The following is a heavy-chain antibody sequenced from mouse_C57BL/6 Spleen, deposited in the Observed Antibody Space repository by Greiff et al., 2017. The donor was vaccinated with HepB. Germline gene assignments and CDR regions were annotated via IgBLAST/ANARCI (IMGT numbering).Heavy chain of an antibody. J-gene: IGHJ2*01. CDR3: APTLYGSGSYYFDY. Sequence: QVQLQQPGAELVRPGTSVKLSCKASGYTFTSYWMHWVKQRPGQGLEWIGVIDPSDSYTNYNQKFKGKATLTVDTSSSTAYMQLSSLTSEDSAVYYCAPTLYGSGSYYFDYWGQGTTLTVSS. D-gene: IGHD1-1*01. CDR1: GYTFTSYW. CDR2: IDPSDSYT. V-gene: IGHV1-59*01.